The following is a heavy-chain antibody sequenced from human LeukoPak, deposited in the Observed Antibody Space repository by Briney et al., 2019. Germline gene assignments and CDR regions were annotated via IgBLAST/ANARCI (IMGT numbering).Heavy chain of an antibody. D-gene: IGHD3-10*01. V-gene: IGHV3-48*03. CDR1: GLTFTAFP. Sequence: QPGGSLRLSCAASGLTFTAFPMNWVRQAPGKGPEWVSYISGSGTTTFYPDSVKGRFTISRDNAKNSLYLEMNSLRAEDTAVYYCARYGGGHWAFDIWGQGTMVTVSS. J-gene: IGHJ3*02. CDR2: ISGSGTTT. CDR3: ARYGGGHWAFDI.